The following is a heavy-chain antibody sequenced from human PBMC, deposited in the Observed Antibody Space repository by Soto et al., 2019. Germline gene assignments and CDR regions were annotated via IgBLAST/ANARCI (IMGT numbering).Heavy chain of an antibody. CDR3: AAYCYTMTCTHFHGYS. CDR2: IKQDESDK. CDR1: GFRFRDYW. J-gene: IGHJ5*02. Sequence: GGSLRLSCAVSGFRFRDYWMSWVRQAPVKGLEWVANIKQDESDKYYVDSVKGRFTISRDNAKNALYLQMNSLRVEDTAVYYCAAYCYTMTCTHFHGYSWGQGTQVTVSS. V-gene: IGHV3-7*03. D-gene: IGHD3-16*02.